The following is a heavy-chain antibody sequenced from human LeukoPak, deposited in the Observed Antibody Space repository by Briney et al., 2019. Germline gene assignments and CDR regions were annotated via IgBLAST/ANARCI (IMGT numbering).Heavy chain of an antibody. Sequence: PGGSLRLSCAASGFTVSSNYMSWVRQAPGKGLEWVSVIYSGGSTYYADSVKGRFTISRDNSKNTLYLQMNSLRAEDTAVYYCARVVDGYNVYYYYYMDVWAKGTTVTVSS. CDR2: IYSGGST. D-gene: IGHD5-24*01. CDR1: GFTVSSNY. J-gene: IGHJ6*03. V-gene: IGHV3-66*02. CDR3: ARVVDGYNVYYYYYMDV.